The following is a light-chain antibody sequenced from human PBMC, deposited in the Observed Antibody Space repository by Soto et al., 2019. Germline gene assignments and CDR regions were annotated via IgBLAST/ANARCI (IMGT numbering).Light chain of an antibody. CDR3: SSYTSSSTYV. CDR2: DVN. J-gene: IGLJ1*01. Sequence: QSVLTQPASVSGSPGQSITISCTGTSSDVGGYNYVSWYQQHPGKAPKLLIYDVNNRPSGVSNRFSGSESGNTASLTISGLQAEDEADYYCSSYTSSSTYVFGTGTKLTVL. CDR1: SSDVGGYNY. V-gene: IGLV2-14*01.